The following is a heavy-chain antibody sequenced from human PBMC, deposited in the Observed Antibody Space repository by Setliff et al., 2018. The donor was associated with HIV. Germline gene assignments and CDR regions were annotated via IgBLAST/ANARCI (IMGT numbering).Heavy chain of an antibody. CDR2: ISGSGGST. CDR3: AREGITGTTLHPY. CDR1: GFTFSSYA. Sequence: GGSLRLSCAASGFTFSSYAMSWVRQAPGKGLEWVSGISGSGGSTYYADSVKGRFTISRDNAKNSLYLQMNTLRAEDTAVYYCAREGITGTTLHPYWGQGTLVTVSS. J-gene: IGHJ4*02. V-gene: IGHV3-23*01. D-gene: IGHD1-7*01.